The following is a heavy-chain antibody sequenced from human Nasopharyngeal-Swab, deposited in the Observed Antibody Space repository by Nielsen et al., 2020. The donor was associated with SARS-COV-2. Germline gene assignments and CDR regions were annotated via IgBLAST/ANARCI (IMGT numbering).Heavy chain of an antibody. J-gene: IGHJ3*02. CDR3: AREADHMGYDDAFDI. V-gene: IGHV3-7*04. CDR1: GFPFTNHF. CDR2: IKQDGGEK. D-gene: IGHD3-16*01. Sequence: GESLETSCAASGFPFTNHFKTRVPPAPGKGLEWVANIKQDGGEKFYVDSVKGRFSLSRDNAQNSVYLQMDRLRVEDTAVYYCAREADHMGYDDAFDIWGRGTVVTVSS.